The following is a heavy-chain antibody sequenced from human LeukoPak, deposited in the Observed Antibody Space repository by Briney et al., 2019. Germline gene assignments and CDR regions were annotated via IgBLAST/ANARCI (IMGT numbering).Heavy chain of an antibody. CDR3: ATVTITFGGVIVNNWFDP. J-gene: IGHJ5*02. D-gene: IGHD3-16*02. V-gene: IGHV1-24*01. CDR1: GYTLTELS. CDR2: FDPEDGET. Sequence: ASVKVSCKVSGYTLTELSMHWVRQAPGKGLEWMGGFDPEDGETIYAQKFQGRVTMTEDTSTDTAYMELSSLRSEDTAVYYCATVTITFGGVIVNNWFDPWGQGTLVIVSS.